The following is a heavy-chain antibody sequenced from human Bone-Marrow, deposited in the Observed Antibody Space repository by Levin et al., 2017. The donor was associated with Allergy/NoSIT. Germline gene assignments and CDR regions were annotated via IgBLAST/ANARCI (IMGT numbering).Heavy chain of an antibody. Sequence: GGSLRLSCVASGFYFSYYGMHWVRQAPGKGLEWVAAIQFDGSKEYYTDSVKGRFTISRDDSKNTLFLQMNDLRVEDTAIYYCARDDDPSGHASHFGAWGQGTLVIVSS. CDR2: IQFDGSKE. V-gene: IGHV3-33*01. CDR3: ARDDDPSGHASHFGA. D-gene: IGHD3-22*01. CDR1: GFYFSYYG. J-gene: IGHJ4*02.